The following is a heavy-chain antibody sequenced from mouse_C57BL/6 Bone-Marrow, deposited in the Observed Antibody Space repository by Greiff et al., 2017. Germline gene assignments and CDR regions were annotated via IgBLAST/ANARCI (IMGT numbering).Heavy chain of an antibody. D-gene: IGHD2-1*01. Sequence: EVKLMESGGGLVQPGESLKLSCESNEYEFPSHDMSWVRKTPEKRLELVAAINSDGGSTYYPDTMERRFIISRDNTKKTLYLQMSSLRSEDTALYYGARRAMITTLFDYWGQGTTLTVSS. CDR3: ARRAMITTLFDY. J-gene: IGHJ2*01. V-gene: IGHV5-2*01. CDR2: INSDGGST. CDR1: EYEFPSHD.